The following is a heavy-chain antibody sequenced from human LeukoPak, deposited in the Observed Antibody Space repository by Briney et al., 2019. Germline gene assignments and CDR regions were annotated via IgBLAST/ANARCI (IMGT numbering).Heavy chain of an antibody. CDR1: GFPFSTYG. CDR2: IWYDGSKR. CDR3: ARGRDGRGYYAEFDY. V-gene: IGHV3-33*01. D-gene: IGHD1-26*01. Sequence: GGSLRLSCAASGFPFSTYGMHWVRQAPGKGLEWVAVIWYDGSKRFYADSVKGRFTISRDTSKSTLYLQMNSLRAEDTAVYYCARGRDGRGYYAEFDYWGQGTLVTVSS. J-gene: IGHJ4*02.